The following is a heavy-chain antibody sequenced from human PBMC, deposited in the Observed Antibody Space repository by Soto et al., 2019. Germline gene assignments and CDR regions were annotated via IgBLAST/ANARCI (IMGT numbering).Heavy chain of an antibody. J-gene: IGHJ4*02. CDR2: TYYRSKWYN. CDR3: AREIDWSGFEYYLDY. Sequence: SQTLSLTCAISGDHVSSNSAAWNWIRPSPSRGLEWLGRTYYRSKWYNDYAVSVKSRITINPDTSKNQFSLQLNSVTPEDTAVYYCAREIDWSGFEYYLDYWGQRTLVTVSS. V-gene: IGHV6-1*01. D-gene: IGHD2-21*01. CDR1: GDHVSSNSAA.